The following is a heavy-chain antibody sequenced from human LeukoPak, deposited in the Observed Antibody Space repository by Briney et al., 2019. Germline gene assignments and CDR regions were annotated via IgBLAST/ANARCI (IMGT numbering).Heavy chain of an antibody. D-gene: IGHD1-26*01. CDR3: AKDHVGATRRGAFDI. V-gene: IGHV3-30*14. J-gene: IGHJ3*02. CDR1: GFTFSSYA. CDR2: ISYDGSNK. Sequence: GRSLRLSCAASGFTFSSYAMHWVRQAPGKGLEWVAVISYDGSNKYYADSVKGRFTISRDNSKNTLYLQMNSLRAEDTAVYYCAKDHVGATRRGAFDIWGQGTLVTVSS.